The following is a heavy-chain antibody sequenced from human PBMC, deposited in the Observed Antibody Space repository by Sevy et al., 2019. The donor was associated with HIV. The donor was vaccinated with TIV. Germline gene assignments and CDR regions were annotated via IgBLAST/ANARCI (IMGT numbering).Heavy chain of an antibody. CDR3: ARVSWYSSGWLWFDN. V-gene: IGHV4-39*01. CDR1: GGSISTNSYY. CDR2: IHYSGST. D-gene: IGHD6-25*01. Sequence: SETRSLTCTVSGGSISTNSYYWGWIRQPPGKGLAWIATIHYSGSTYYNPSLKSRVTISVDTSKDQFSLKLTSVTAADTSVYYCARVSWYSSGWLWFDNWGQGTLVTVSS. J-gene: IGHJ5*02.